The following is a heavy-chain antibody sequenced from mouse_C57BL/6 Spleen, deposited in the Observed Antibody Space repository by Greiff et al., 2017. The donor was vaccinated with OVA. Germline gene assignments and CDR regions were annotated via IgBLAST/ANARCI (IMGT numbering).Heavy chain of an antibody. Sequence: EVQLVESGPELVKPGASVKISCKASGYSFTGYYMNWVKQSPEKSLEWIGEINPSTGGTTYNQKFKAKATLTVDKSSSTAYMQLNSLTSEDSAVYYCARNDGSSCDYWGQGTTLTVSS. V-gene: IGHV1-42*01. J-gene: IGHJ2*01. CDR2: INPSTGGT. CDR1: GYSFTGYY. D-gene: IGHD1-1*01. CDR3: ARNDGSSCDY.